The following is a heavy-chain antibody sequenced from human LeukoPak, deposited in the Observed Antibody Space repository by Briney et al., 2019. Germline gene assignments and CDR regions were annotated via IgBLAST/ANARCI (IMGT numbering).Heavy chain of an antibody. CDR1: GFTFSTYW. CDR2: TKEDGGEK. Sequence: GGSLRLSCAASGFTFSTYWMSWVRQAPGKGLEWVANTKEDGGEKYYVDSVKGRFTISRENAKNALYLQMNSLRAEDTAVYYCARDRPSIAVAFFDYWGQGTLVTVSS. V-gene: IGHV3-7*01. D-gene: IGHD6-19*01. CDR3: ARDRPSIAVAFFDY. J-gene: IGHJ4*02.